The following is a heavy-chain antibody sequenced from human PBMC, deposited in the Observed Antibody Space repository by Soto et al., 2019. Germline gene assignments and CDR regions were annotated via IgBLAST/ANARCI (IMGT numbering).Heavy chain of an antibody. CDR1: GGSISRYY. Sequence: SETLSLTCTVSGGSISRYYWSWILQPAGKGLEWIGRIYTSGSTNYNPSLKSRVTMSVDTSKNQFSLKLSSVTAADTAVYYCARACSSNSCYDVFDYWGQGTLVTVSS. CDR2: IYTSGST. V-gene: IGHV4-4*07. J-gene: IGHJ4*02. D-gene: IGHD2-2*01. CDR3: ARACSSNSCYDVFDY.